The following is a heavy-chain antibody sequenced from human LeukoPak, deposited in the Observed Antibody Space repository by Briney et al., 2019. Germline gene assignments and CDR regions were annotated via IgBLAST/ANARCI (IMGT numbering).Heavy chain of an antibody. Sequence: GGSLRLSCAASGFTVSSNYMSWVRQAPGKGLEWVSVIYSGGSTYYADSVKGRFTISRHNSKNTLYLQMNSLRAEDTAVYYCASITIVRGVIISFDYWGQGTLVTVSS. V-gene: IGHV3-53*04. CDR1: GFTVSSNY. J-gene: IGHJ4*02. D-gene: IGHD3-10*01. CDR2: IYSGGST. CDR3: ASITIVRGVIISFDY.